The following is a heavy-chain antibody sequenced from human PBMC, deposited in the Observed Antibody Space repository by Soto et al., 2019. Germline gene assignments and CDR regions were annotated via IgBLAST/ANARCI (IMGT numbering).Heavy chain of an antibody. J-gene: IGHJ4*02. Sequence: QVQLQESGPGLVKPSQTLSLTCTVSGGSISSGGYYWSWIRQHPGKGLEWIGYIYYSGSTYYNPSLKSRVTITVDTSKNQFSLKVSSVTAADTAVYYCARETISYYYDSSGSFDYWGQGTLVTVSS. D-gene: IGHD3-22*01. V-gene: IGHV4-31*03. CDR3: ARETISYYYDSSGSFDY. CDR2: IYYSGST. CDR1: GGSISSGGYY.